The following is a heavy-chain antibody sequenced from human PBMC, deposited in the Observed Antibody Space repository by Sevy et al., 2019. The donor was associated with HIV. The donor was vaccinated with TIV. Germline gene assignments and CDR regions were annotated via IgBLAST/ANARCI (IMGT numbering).Heavy chain of an antibody. CDR1: GFTFSSYW. D-gene: IGHD5-18*01. Sequence: GGSLRLSCAASGFTFSSYWMSWVRQAPGKGREWVANIKQDGSEKYYVDSVKGRFTISRDNAKNSLYLQMNSLRAEDTAVYYCARAADTAMVGPGAFDIWGQGTMVTVSS. CDR2: IKQDGSEK. CDR3: ARAADTAMVGPGAFDI. V-gene: IGHV3-7*03. J-gene: IGHJ3*02.